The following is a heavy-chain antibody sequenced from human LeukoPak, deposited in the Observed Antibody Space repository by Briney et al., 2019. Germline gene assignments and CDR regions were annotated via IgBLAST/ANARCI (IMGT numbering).Heavy chain of an antibody. CDR2: IGHNGST. V-gene: IGHV4-34*01. J-gene: IGHJ4*02. D-gene: IGHD1-7*01. Sequence: SETLSLTCAVYGGSFSDFNWTWIRQPPGKGLEWIGEIGHNGSTNYNPSLKGRVTILVDTSKNQFSLKLSSVTAADTAVYYCARGRNYLYYFDYWGQGTLVTVSS. CDR3: ARGRNYLYYFDY. CDR1: GGSFSDFN.